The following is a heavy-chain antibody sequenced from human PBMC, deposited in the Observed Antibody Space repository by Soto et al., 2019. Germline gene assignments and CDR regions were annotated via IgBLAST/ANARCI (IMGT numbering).Heavy chain of an antibody. CDR2: ISGSGGST. CDR1: GFTFSTYA. Sequence: EVQLLESGGGLVQPGGSLRLSCVASGFTFSTYAMSWVRQAPGKGLEWVSIISGSGGSTNYADSVKGRFTISRDNSKNTLYLQMNSLRAEDTAVYYCAKLEGSWYFDLWGRGTVLTVSS. CDR3: AKLEGSWYFDL. J-gene: IGHJ2*01. V-gene: IGHV3-23*01.